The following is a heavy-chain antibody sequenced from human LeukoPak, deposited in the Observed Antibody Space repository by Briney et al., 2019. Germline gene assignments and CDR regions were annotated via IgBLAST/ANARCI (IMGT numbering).Heavy chain of an antibody. CDR1: GGSISSSS. Sequence: PSETLSLTCTVSGGSISSSSYYWGWIRQPPGKGLEWVSSISSSSSYIYYADSVKGRFTISRDNAKNSLYLQMNSLRAEDTAVYYCARFGDFPYFDYWGQGTLVTVSS. J-gene: IGHJ4*02. V-gene: IGHV3-21*01. CDR2: ISSSSSYI. D-gene: IGHD4-17*01. CDR3: ARFGDFPYFDY.